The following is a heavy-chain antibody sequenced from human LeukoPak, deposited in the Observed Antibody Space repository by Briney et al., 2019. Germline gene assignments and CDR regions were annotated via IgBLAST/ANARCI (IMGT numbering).Heavy chain of an antibody. CDR1: GFTFSSYV. J-gene: IGHJ4*02. D-gene: IGHD1-1*01. CDR3: ARDLTGTGDY. CDR2: ISSDGSNK. Sequence: GGSLRLSCAASGFTFSSYVMHWIRQAPGKGLEWVAFISSDGSNKYYADSVEGRFTISRDNPKNRLYLQMNSLRAEDTAVYHCARDLTGTGDYWGQGTLVTVSS. V-gene: IGHV3-30-3*01.